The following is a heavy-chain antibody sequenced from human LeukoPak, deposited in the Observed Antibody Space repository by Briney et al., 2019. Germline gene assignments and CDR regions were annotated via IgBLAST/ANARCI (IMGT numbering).Heavy chain of an antibody. J-gene: IGHJ5*02. D-gene: IGHD2-15*01. CDR1: GGSISSYY. CDR3: ARNYCSGGSCYLPFDP. V-gene: IGHV4-59*01. Sequence: SDTLSLTCTVSGGSISSYYWSWIRQPPGKGLEWIGYIYYSGSTNYNPSLKSRVTISVDTSKNQFSLKLSSVTAADTAVYYCARNYCSGGSCYLPFDPWGQGTLVTVSS. CDR2: IYYSGST.